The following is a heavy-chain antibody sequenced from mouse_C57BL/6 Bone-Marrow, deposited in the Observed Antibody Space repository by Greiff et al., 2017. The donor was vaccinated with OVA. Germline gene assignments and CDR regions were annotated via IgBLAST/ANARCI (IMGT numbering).Heavy chain of an antibody. CDR2: ISGGGGNT. V-gene: IGHV5-9*01. CDR3: ASLYDYGSSAYAMDY. D-gene: IGHD1-1*01. J-gene: IGHJ4*01. CDR1: GFTFSSYT. Sequence: VQLKESGGGLVKPGGSLKLSCAASGFTFSSYTMSWVRQTPEKRLEWVATISGGGGNTYYPDSVKGRFTISRDNAKNTLYLQMSSLRSEDTALDYCASLYDYGSSAYAMDYWGQGTSVTVSS.